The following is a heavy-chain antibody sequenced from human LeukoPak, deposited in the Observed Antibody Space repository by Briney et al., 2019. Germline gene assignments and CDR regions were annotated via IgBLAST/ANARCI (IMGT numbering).Heavy chain of an antibody. CDR2: INHSGGT. V-gene: IGHV4-34*01. CDR3: ARRGVTMVRGALDY. D-gene: IGHD3-10*01. CDR1: GGSFSGYY. Sequence: PSETLSLTCAVYGGSFSGYYWSWIRQPPGKGLEWIGEINHSGGTNYNPSLKSRVTISVDTSKHQFSLKLSSVTAADTAVYYCARRGVTMVRGALDYWGQGTLVSVSS. J-gene: IGHJ4*02.